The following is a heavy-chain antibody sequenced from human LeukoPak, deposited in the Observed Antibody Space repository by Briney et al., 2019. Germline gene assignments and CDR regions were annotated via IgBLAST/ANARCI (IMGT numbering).Heavy chain of an antibody. J-gene: IGHJ6*03. CDR1: GYTFTSYG. D-gene: IGHD2-2*02. Sequence: GASVKVSCKASGYTFTSYGISWVRQAPGQGLEWMGWISAYNGNTNYAQKLQGRVTMTTDTSTSTAYMELRSLRSDDTAVYYCARVDLGYCSSTSCYTGYMDVWGKGTTVTASS. V-gene: IGHV1-18*01. CDR2: ISAYNGNT. CDR3: ARVDLGYCSSTSCYTGYMDV.